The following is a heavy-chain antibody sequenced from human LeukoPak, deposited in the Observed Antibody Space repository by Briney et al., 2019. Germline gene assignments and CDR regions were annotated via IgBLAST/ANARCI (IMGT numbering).Heavy chain of an antibody. CDR2: ISAYNGNT. CDR1: GYTFTSYG. D-gene: IGHD3-10*01. V-gene: IGHV1-18*01. CDR3: ASTTAMVRGVTFYYMDV. Sequence: ASVKVSCKASGYTFTSYGISWVRQAPGQGLEWMGWISAYNGNTNYAQKLQGRVTMTTDTSTSTAYMELRSLRSDDTAVYYCASTTAMVRGVTFYYMDVWGKGTTVTVSS. J-gene: IGHJ6*03.